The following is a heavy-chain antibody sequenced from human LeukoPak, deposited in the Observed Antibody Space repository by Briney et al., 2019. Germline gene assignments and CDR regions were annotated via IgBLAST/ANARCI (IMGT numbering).Heavy chain of an antibody. D-gene: IGHD4-23*01. CDR1: GGSFSGYY. V-gene: IGHV4-34*01. J-gene: IGHJ4*02. CDR3: AREGRWGYYLDY. Sequence: SETLSLTCAVYGGSFSGYYWSWIRQPPGKGLEWIGEINHSGSTNYNPSLKSRVTISVDTSKNQFSLKLSSVTAADTAVYYCAREGRWGYYLDYWGQGTLVTVSS. CDR2: INHSGST.